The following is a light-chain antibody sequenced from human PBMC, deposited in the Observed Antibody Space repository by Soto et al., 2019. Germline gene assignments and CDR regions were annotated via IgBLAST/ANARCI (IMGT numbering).Light chain of an antibody. CDR2: GVS. J-gene: IGLJ1*01. CDR3: CSYAGSYTLYV. CDR1: SSDVGGYNY. V-gene: IGLV2-11*01. Sequence: QSALTQPRSVSGSPGQSVTISCTGTSSDVGGYNYVSWYQQHPGKAPKLMIYGVSKRPSGVPDRFSGSKSGNTASLTISGLQAEDEADYYCCSYAGSYTLYVFGTGTKLTVL.